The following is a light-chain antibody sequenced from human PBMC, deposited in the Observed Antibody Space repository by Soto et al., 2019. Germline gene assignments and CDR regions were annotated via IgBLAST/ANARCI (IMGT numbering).Light chain of an antibody. CDR2: DTS. Sequence: EIVMTQSPATLSVSPGERAALSCRASQSVSSKLAWYRQRPGQAPRLVIYDTSTRATGVPARFSGSGSGTEFTLTISSLQSEDFGVYYRQQYNDWFSITFGQGPRLEI. V-gene: IGKV3-15*01. CDR1: QSVSSK. CDR3: QQYNDWFSIT. J-gene: IGKJ5*01.